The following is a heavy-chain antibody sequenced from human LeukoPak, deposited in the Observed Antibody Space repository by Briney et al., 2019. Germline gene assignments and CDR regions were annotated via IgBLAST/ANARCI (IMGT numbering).Heavy chain of an antibody. D-gene: IGHD2-2*01. J-gene: IGHJ3*02. CDR2: INHSGST. V-gene: IGHV4-34*01. CDR1: GGSFSGYY. Sequence: SETLSLTCAVYGGSFSGYYWSWIRQPPGKGLEWIGEINHSGSTNYNPSLKSRVTISVDTSKNRFSLKLSSVTAADTAVYYCASLWPYQLSAFDIWGQGTLVTVSS. CDR3: ASLWPYQLSAFDI.